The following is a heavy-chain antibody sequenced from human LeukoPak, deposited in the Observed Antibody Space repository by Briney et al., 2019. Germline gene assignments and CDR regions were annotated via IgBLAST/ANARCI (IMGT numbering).Heavy chain of an antibody. D-gene: IGHD1-26*01. CDR3: SRVMLGDWFDP. J-gene: IGHJ5*02. V-gene: IGHV4-59*01. CDR2: IYYSGST. Sequence: ASETLSLTCTVSGGSISSYYWSWIRQPPGKGLEGMGYIYYSGSTNYNPSLKSRVTISVDTSKSQFSLKLSSVTAADTAVYYCSRVMLGDWFDPWGQGTLVTVSS. CDR1: GGSISSYY.